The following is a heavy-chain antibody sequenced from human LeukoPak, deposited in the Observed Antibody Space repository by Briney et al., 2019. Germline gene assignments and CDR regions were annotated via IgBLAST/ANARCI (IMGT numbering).Heavy chain of an antibody. CDR2: IIPIFGTA. CDR3: ARGAGGNFGYFDY. Sequence: SVKVSCKASGGTFSSYAISWVRQAPGQGIEWMGGIIPIFGTANYAQKFQGRVTITTDEYTSTAYMELSSLRSEDTAVYYCARGAGGNFGYFDYWGQGTLVTVSS. V-gene: IGHV1-69*05. D-gene: IGHD4-23*01. J-gene: IGHJ4*02. CDR1: GGTFSSYA.